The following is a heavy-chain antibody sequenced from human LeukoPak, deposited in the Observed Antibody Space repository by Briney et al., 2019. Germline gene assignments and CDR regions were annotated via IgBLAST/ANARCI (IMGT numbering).Heavy chain of an antibody. Sequence: PGGSLRLSCAASGFTFSSYAMHWVRQAPGKGLEWVVVISYDGSNKYYADSVKGRFTISRDNSKNTLYLQMNSLRAEDTAVYYCARSPGKQQLVRPFDYWGQETLVTASS. CDR3: ARSPGKQQLVRPFDY. J-gene: IGHJ4*02. CDR1: GFTFSSYA. CDR2: ISYDGSNK. V-gene: IGHV3-30*04. D-gene: IGHD6-13*01.